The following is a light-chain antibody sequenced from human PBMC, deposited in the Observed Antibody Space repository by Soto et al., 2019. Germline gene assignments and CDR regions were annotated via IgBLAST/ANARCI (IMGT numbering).Light chain of an antibody. CDR2: HEI. CDR3: HVWDSDANHVV. Sequence: SYELTQPPSMSVAPGMTARITCTGNDIGRKSVHWYQQKSGQAPLLVIQHEIDRPSGIPERFSGSNSGNTATLTITRVDAGDEADYYCHVWDSDANHVVFGGGTKVTVL. J-gene: IGLJ2*01. V-gene: IGLV3-21*01. CDR1: DIGRKS.